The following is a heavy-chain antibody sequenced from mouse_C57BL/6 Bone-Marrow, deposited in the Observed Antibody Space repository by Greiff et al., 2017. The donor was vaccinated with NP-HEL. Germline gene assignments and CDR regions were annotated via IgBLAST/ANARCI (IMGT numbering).Heavy chain of an antibody. V-gene: IGHV1-55*01. J-gene: IGHJ3*01. CDR1: GYTFTSYW. Sequence: QVQLQQPGAELVKPGASVKMSCKASGYTFTSYWITWVKQRPGQGLEWIGDIYPGSGSTNYNEKFKSKATLTVDTSSSTAYMQLSSLTSEDSAVYYCARRWDYDGVFAYWGQGTLVTVSA. CDR3: ARRWDYDGVFAY. D-gene: IGHD2-4*01. CDR2: IYPGSGST.